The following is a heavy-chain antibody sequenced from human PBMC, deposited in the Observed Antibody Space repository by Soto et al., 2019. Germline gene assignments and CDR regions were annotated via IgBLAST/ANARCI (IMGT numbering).Heavy chain of an antibody. J-gene: IGHJ4*02. D-gene: IGHD6-13*01. CDR2: IYYSGST. CDR1: GGSISSGGYY. Sequence: SETLSLTCTVSGGSISSGGYYWSWIRQHPGKGLEWIGYIYYSGSTYYNPSLKSRVTISVDTSRNQFSLKLSSVTAADTAVYYCARVGYSSSGHYFDYWGQGTLVTVSS. V-gene: IGHV4-31*03. CDR3: ARVGYSSSGHYFDY.